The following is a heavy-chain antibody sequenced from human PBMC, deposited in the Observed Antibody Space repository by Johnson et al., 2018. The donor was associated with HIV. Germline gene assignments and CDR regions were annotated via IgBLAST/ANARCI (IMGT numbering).Heavy chain of an antibody. CDR2: IKQDGSEK. J-gene: IGHJ3*02. CDR1: GFTFSSYW. D-gene: IGHD5-12*01. CDR3: TTESGYSGYDLQLGAFDS. V-gene: IGHV3-7*01. Sequence: VQLVESGGGVVQPGRSLRLSCAASGFTFSSYWMSWVRQAPGKGLEWVANIKQDGSEKYYVDSVKGRFTISRDNAKNSLYLQMNSLRAEDTAVYYCTTESGYSGYDLQLGAFDSWGQGTMVTVSS.